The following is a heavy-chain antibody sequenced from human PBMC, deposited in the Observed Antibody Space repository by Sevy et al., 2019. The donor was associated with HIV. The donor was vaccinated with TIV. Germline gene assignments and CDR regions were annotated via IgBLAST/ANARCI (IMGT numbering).Heavy chain of an antibody. CDR2: INNSGGST. V-gene: IGHV3-23*01. CDR3: AKDLWAGVVVVATQSDY. D-gene: IGHD2-15*01. Sequence: GGSLRLSCAASGFTFSNYAMSWVRQAPGTGLEWVSTINNSGGSTYYADSVKGRFTISRDNSKHTLYLQMNGLRAEDTAVYYCAKDLWAGVVVVATQSDYWGQGTLVTVSS. CDR1: GFTFSNYA. J-gene: IGHJ4*02.